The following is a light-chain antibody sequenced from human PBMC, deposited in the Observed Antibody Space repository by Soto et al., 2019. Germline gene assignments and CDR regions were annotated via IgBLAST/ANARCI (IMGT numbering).Light chain of an antibody. Sequence: QSVLTQPASVSGSPGQSITISCTGTSSDVGDYNYVSWYQQHPGKAPKLMIYDVSNRPSGVSNRFSGSKSGNTASPTISGLQAEDEADYYCSSFTSSSTLVFGTGTKVTV. CDR2: DVS. V-gene: IGLV2-14*03. CDR1: SSDVGDYNY. CDR3: SSFTSSSTLV. J-gene: IGLJ1*01.